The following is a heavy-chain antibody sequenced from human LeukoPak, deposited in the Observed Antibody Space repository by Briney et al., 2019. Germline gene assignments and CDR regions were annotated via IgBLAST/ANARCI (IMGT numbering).Heavy chain of an antibody. J-gene: IGHJ6*03. V-gene: IGHV4-30-2*01. D-gene: IGHD1-26*01. CDR1: GGSISSGGYY. Sequence: SQTLSLTCTVSGGSISSGGYYWSWIRQPPGKGLEWIGYIYHSGSTNYNPSLKSRVTMSVDTSKNQFSLKLSSVTAADTAVYYCARETTMELLSYVYYYYYMDVWGKGTTVTVSS. CDR3: ARETTMELLSYVYYYYYMDV. CDR2: IYHSGST.